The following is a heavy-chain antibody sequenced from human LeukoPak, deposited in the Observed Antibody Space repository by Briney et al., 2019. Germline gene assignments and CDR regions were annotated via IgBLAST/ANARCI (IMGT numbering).Heavy chain of an antibody. V-gene: IGHV1-18*01. CDR2: IGGSNGNT. Sequence: ASVKVSCKISGYSFTRYGLIWVRQAPGQGLEWVGWIGGSNGNTKYAQKLQGRVTMTTDTSTSTAYMEVRSLRSEDTAEYYCARAGRGTYYYFDVWGQGTLVTVSS. CDR3: ARAGRGTYYYFDV. J-gene: IGHJ4*02. D-gene: IGHD1-26*01. CDR1: GYSFTRYG.